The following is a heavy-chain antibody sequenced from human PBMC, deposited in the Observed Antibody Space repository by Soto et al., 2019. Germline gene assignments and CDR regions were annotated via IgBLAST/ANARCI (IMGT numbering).Heavy chain of an antibody. Sequence: EVQLVESGGGLVQPGGSLRLSCAASGFTFSSYDMHWVRQATGKGLEWVSAIGTAGDTYYPGSVKGRFTISRENAKNSLYLQMNSLRAGDTAVYYCARERRDGPLGGMDVWGQGTTVTVSS. V-gene: IGHV3-13*01. J-gene: IGHJ6*02. CDR2: IGTAGDT. CDR1: GFTFSSYD. CDR3: ARERRDGPLGGMDV.